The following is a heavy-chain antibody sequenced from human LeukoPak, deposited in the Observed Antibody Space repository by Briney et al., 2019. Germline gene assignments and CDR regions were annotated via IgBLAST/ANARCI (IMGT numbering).Heavy chain of an antibody. CDR1: GGTFSSYA. V-gene: IGHV1-69*05. Sequence: ASVKVSCKASGGTFSSYAISWVRQAPGQGLEWMRGIIPIFGTANYAQKFQGRVTITTDESTSTAYMELSSLRSEDTAVYYCARDNEYYYDSSGLDVVGAFDIWGQRTMVTVSS. CDR3: ARDNEYYYDSSGLDVVGAFDI. CDR2: IIPIFGTA. J-gene: IGHJ3*02. D-gene: IGHD3-22*01.